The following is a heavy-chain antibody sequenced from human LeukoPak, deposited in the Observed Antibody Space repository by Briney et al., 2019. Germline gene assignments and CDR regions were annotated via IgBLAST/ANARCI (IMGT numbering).Heavy chain of an antibody. Sequence: SQTLSLTGAISGDSVSSNSVTWNWIRQSPSRGLEWLGRTYYRSKWFNDYAVSVKSRITINPDTSKNQFSLQLNSVTPEDTAVYYCVRYTGSNRFFDFWGQGTLVTVSS. CDR2: TYYRSKWFN. J-gene: IGHJ4*02. V-gene: IGHV6-1*01. CDR1: GDSVSSNSVT. D-gene: IGHD6-13*01. CDR3: VRYTGSNRFFDF.